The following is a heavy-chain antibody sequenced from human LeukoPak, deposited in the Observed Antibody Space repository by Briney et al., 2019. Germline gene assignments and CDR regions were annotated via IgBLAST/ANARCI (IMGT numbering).Heavy chain of an antibody. V-gene: IGHV4-59*01. CDR3: ARAPYCSSTSCYEWQQLVFDY. J-gene: IGHJ4*02. CDR1: GGSISSYY. CDR2: IYYSGST. Sequence: SETLSLTCTVSGGSISSYYWSWIRQPPGKGLEWIGYIYYSGSTNYNPSLKSRVTISVDTSKNQFSLKLSSVTAADTAVYYCARAPYCSSTSCYEWQQLVFDYWGQGTLVTVSS. D-gene: IGHD2-2*01.